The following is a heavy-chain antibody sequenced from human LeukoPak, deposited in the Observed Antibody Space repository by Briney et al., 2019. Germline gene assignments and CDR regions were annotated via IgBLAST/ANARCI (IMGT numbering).Heavy chain of an antibody. CDR2: IRSKADSYAT. CDR1: GFTFSGSA. CDR3: TRWLQSLEH. Sequence: GGSLRLSCAASGFTFSGSAMHWVRQASGKGLEWVGRIRSKADSYATAYAASLKGRFIISRDDSKNTTYLQMNSLNIEDTAVYYCTRWLQSLEHWGQGTLVSVSS. V-gene: IGHV3-73*01. J-gene: IGHJ4*02. D-gene: IGHD5-24*01.